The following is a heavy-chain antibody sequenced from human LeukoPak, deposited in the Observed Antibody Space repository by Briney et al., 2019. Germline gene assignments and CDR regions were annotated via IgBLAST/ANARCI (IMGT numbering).Heavy chain of an antibody. V-gene: IGHV1-8*02. CDR1: GYTFTGYY. J-gene: IGHJ4*02. D-gene: IGHD6-13*01. CDR2: MNPNSGNT. CDR3: ARGGYSSSWDPDYFDY. Sequence: GASVKVSCKASGYTFTGYYMHWVRQATGQGLEWMGWMNPNSGNTGYAQKFQGRVTMTRNTSISTAYMELSSLRSEDTAVYYCARGGYSSSWDPDYFDYWGQGTLVTVSS.